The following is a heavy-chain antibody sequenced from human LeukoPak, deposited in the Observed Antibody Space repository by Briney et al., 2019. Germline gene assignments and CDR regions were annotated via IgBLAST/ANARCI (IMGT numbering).Heavy chain of an antibody. CDR2: IYSDGSTT. CDR3: ARDGGFCTNGVCFFDL. V-gene: IGHV3-74*01. CDR1: GFTFSNYW. J-gene: IGHJ4*02. Sequence: GGSLRLSCAASGFTFSNYWMHWVRQAPGKGLVWVSRIYSDGSTTTYADAVKGRFTISRDNAKNTLFLQMNSLRAEDTAVYYCARDGGFCTNGVCFFDLWGQGTLVTVSS. D-gene: IGHD2-8*01.